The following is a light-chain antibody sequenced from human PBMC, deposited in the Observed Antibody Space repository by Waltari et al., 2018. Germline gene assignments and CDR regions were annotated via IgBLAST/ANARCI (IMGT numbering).Light chain of an antibody. CDR1: SSDVGAYNY. Sequence: QSALTQPASVSGSPGQSITISCTGTSSDVGAYNYVSWYQQHPGKAPKLMIYDVSNRPSGVSNRFSGSKSGNTASLTIAGLQAEDEADYYCSSSTSSNTLAFGGGTKLTVL. V-gene: IGLV2-14*03. J-gene: IGLJ2*01. CDR2: DVS. CDR3: SSSTSSNTLA.